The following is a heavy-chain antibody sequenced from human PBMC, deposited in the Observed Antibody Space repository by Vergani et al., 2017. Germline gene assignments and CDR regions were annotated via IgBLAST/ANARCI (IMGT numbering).Heavy chain of an antibody. CDR1: GGSISSSNW. CDR3: ARDNYDILTGLYGMDV. J-gene: IGHJ6*02. V-gene: IGHV4-4*02. CDR2: IYHSGST. D-gene: IGHD3-9*01. Sequence: QVQLPESGPGLVKPSGTLSLTCAVSGGSISSSNWWSWVRQPPGKGLEWIGEIYHSGSTNYNPSLKSRVTISVDKSNNQFSLKLSSVTAADTAVYYCARDNYDILTGLYGMDVWGQGTTVTVSS.